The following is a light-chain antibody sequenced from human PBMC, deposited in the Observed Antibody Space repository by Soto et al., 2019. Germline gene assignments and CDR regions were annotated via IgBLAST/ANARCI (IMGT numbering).Light chain of an antibody. CDR1: QSVSSSY. Sequence: EIVMTQSPATLSVSPGERATLSCRASQSVSSSYLAWFQQKPGQAPRVLIYGASSRATGIPDRFSGSGSGTDFTLTISRLEPEDSAVYYCEQYGSSPRTFGQGTKVDIK. CDR2: GAS. J-gene: IGKJ1*01. V-gene: IGKV3-20*01. CDR3: EQYGSSPRT.